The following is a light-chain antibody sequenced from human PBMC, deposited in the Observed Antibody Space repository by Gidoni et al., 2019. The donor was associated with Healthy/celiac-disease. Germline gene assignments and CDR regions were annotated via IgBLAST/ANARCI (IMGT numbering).Light chain of an antibody. CDR1: SLRSYY. CDR2: GKN. CDR3: NSRDSSGNHLV. J-gene: IGLJ2*01. Sequence: SSELTQDPAVSVALGQTVRITCQGDSLRSYYASWYQQNPGQAPVLVIYGKNNRPSGIPGRFSGSSSGNTASLTITGAQAEDEADYYCNSRDSSGNHLVFGGGTKLTVL. V-gene: IGLV3-19*01.